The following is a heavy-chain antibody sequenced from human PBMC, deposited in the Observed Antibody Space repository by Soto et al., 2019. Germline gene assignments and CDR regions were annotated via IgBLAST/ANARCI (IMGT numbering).Heavy chain of an antibody. CDR1: GYTFTSYY. V-gene: IGHV1-46*01. Sequence: ASVKVSCKASGYTFTSYYMHWVRQAPGQGLEWMGIINPSGGSTSYAQKFQGRVTMTRDTSTSTVYMELSSLRSEDTAVYYCARNINSVYGESCYYHHYQLAFWGRGTSDPV. CDR3: ARNINSVYGESCYYHHYQLAF. CDR2: INPSGGST. J-gene: IGHJ6*03. D-gene: IGHD2-21*01.